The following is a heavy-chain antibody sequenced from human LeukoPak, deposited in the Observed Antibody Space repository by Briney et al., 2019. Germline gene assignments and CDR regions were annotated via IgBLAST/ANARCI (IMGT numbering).Heavy chain of an antibody. CDR1: GYSFTTYW. J-gene: IGHJ3*02. Sequence: GESLKISCKGSGYSFTTYWIGWLRQMPGKGLEWMGVIYPGDSETIYSPSFQGQVTISADKSISTAYLQWSSLKASDTAMYYCARHLRSGGYCSGGSCYSDAFDIWGQGTMVTVSS. CDR2: IYPGDSET. D-gene: IGHD2-15*01. CDR3: ARHLRSGGYCSGGSCYSDAFDI. V-gene: IGHV5-51*01.